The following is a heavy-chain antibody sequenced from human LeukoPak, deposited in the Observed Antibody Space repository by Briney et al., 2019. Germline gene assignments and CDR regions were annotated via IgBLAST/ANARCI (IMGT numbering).Heavy chain of an antibody. J-gene: IGHJ4*02. V-gene: IGHV3-74*01. Sequence: GGSLRLSCAASGNYWMHWVRQAPGKGLVWVSHINSDGSWTSYADSVKGRFTISKDNAKNTVYLQINNLRAEDTAVYYCVSFYETYWGRGTLVTVSS. CDR2: INSDGSWT. CDR3: VSFYETY. D-gene: IGHD2-2*01. CDR1: GNYW.